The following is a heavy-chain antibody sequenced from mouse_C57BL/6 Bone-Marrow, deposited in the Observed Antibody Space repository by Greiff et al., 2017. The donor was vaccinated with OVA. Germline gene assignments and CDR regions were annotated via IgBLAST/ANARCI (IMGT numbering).Heavy chain of an antibody. V-gene: IGHV5-9-1*02. CDR2: ISSGGDYI. CDR3: TRDYYGSSYFFDY. CDR1: GFTFSSYA. D-gene: IGHD1-1*01. Sequence: EVMLVESGAGLVKPGGSLKLSCAASGFTFSSYAMSWVRQTPEKRLEWVAYISSGGDYIYYADTVKGRFTISRDNARNTLYLQMSSLKSEDTAMYYCTRDYYGSSYFFDYWGQGTTLTVSS. J-gene: IGHJ2*01.